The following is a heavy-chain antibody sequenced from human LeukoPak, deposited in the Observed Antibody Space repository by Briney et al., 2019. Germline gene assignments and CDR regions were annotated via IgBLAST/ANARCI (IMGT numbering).Heavy chain of an antibody. CDR3: AREKSWSRDY. CDR2: ISWNSGSI. D-gene: IGHD2-8*01. V-gene: IGHV3-9*01. CDR1: GFTFDDYA. J-gene: IGHJ4*02. Sequence: GRSLRLSCAASGFTFDDYAMHWVRQTPGKGLEWVSGISWNSGSIGYADSVKGRFTISRDNAKNSLYLQMNSLGAEDTAVYYRAREKSWSRDYWGQGTLVTVSS.